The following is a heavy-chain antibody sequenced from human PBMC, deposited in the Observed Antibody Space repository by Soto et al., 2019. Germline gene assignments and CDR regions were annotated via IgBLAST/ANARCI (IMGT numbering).Heavy chain of an antibody. Sequence: GGCLRLSCAASGFTFSAYWMHWVRQAPGKGLVWVSRTNTDGTATTYADSVEGRFTISRDNAKNMLYLQMNSLRAEDTAVYYCTRGHYYGMDVWGQGTTVTVSS. CDR2: TNTDGTAT. CDR3: TRGHYYGMDV. V-gene: IGHV3-74*03. J-gene: IGHJ6*02. CDR1: GFTFSAYW.